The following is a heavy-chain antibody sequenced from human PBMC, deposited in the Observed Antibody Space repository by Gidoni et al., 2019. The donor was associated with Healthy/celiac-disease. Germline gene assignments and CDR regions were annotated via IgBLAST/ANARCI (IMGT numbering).Heavy chain of an antibody. D-gene: IGHD3-16*02. Sequence: QVQLQESGPGLVKPSQTLSLTCTVSGGSISSGSYYWSWLRQPAGKGLEWIGRIYTSGSTNYNPSLKSRVTISVDTSKNQFSLKLSSVTAADTAVYYCAREGGEIYVWGSYRPFDYWGQGTLVTVSS. J-gene: IGHJ4*02. CDR3: AREGGEIYVWGSYRPFDY. CDR2: IYTSGST. V-gene: IGHV4-61*02. CDR1: GGSISSGSYY.